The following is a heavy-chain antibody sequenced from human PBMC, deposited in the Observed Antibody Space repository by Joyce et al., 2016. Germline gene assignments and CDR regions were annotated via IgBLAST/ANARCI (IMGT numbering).Heavy chain of an antibody. CDR1: GFSFSLYY. D-gene: IGHD2-15*01. CDR3: VRYSQSGLPFDP. V-gene: IGHV3-74*01. Sequence: EVQLVESGGDLVQPGGSLRLSCAASGFSFSLYYMIWVRQAPGKRLVWVSRINSDGSSTGYAESVKGRFTISRDNAKNMLYLQMNSLRADDTAVYYCVRYSQSGLPFDPWGQGTLVTVSS. CDR2: INSDGSST. J-gene: IGHJ5*02.